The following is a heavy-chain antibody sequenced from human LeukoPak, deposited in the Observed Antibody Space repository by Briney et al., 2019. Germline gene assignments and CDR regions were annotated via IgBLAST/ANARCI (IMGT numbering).Heavy chain of an antibody. CDR1: GGTFSSYA. J-gene: IGHJ4*02. CDR3: ARIGSYGSTAHDY. D-gene: IGHD5-18*01. V-gene: IGHV1-69*06. Sequence: ASVKVSCKASGGTFSSYAINWVRQAPGQGLEWMGGIIPIFGTANYAQKFQGRVTITADKSTSTAHMELSSLRSEDTAVYYCARIGSYGSTAHDYWGQGTLVTVSS. CDR2: IIPIFGTA.